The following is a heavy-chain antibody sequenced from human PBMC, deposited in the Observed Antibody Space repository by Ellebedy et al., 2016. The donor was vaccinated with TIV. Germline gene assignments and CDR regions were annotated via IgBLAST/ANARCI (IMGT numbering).Heavy chain of an antibody. D-gene: IGHD2-2*01. Sequence: GGSLRLSCAASGFTFRDSSMHWVRQASGKALEWVGRIRNKANNYETAYAASVKGRFTISRDDSKNTAFLQMNSLKAEDTAVYYCTRFDTSVTNFFESWGQGALVTVSS. CDR2: IRNKANNYET. CDR3: TRFDTSVTNFFES. CDR1: GFTFRDSS. J-gene: IGHJ4*02. V-gene: IGHV3-73*01.